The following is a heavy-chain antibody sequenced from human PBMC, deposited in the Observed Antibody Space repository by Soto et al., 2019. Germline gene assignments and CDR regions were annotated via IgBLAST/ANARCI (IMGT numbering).Heavy chain of an antibody. CDR2: IKQDGSEK. D-gene: IGHD6-19*01. Sequence: GGSLRLSCAACGFTFSSYWMSWVRQAPGKGLEWVANIKQDGSEKYYVDSVKGRFTISRDNAKNSLYLQMNSLRAEDTAVYYCARDSLIAVAGSYNWFDPWGQGTLVTVSS. CDR1: GFTFSSYW. V-gene: IGHV3-7*05. J-gene: IGHJ5*02. CDR3: ARDSLIAVAGSYNWFDP.